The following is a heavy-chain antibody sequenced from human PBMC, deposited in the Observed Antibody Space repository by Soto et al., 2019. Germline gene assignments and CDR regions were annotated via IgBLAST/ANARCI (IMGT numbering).Heavy chain of an antibody. CDR1: GFTFSSYC. CDR3: ARVVKRGYSYGSNWFDP. Sequence: SLILSCASSGFTFSSYCMSWVRQAPGKGLEWVANIKQDGSEKYYVDSVKGRFTISRDNAKNSLYLQMNSLRAEDTAVYYCARVVKRGYSYGSNWFDPWGQGTLVTVSS. V-gene: IGHV3-7*03. CDR2: IKQDGSEK. D-gene: IGHD5-18*01. J-gene: IGHJ5*02.